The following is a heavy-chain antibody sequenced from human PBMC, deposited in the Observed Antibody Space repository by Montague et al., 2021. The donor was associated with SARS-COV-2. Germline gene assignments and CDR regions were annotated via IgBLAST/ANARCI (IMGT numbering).Heavy chain of an antibody. J-gene: IGHJ4*02. V-gene: IGHV1-24*01. D-gene: IGHD3-22*01. Sequence: SVKVPCKVSGNTLTELSMHWVRQAPGKGLEWMGGFDPEDGETVYAQKFQGRVTMTEDTSTDTAYMELSSLRSEDTAVYYCATIPLHYYDSSRYFDYWGQGTLVTVSS. CDR2: FDPEDGET. CDR3: ATIPLHYYDSSRYFDY. CDR1: GNTLTELS.